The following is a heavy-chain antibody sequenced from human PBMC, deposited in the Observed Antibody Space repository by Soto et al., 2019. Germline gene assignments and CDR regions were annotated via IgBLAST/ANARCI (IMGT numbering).Heavy chain of an antibody. CDR1: GGTFSSYA. CDR3: ARPKHSSGWYAGGFDY. V-gene: IGHV1-69*13. CDR2: IIPIFGTA. J-gene: IGHJ4*02. D-gene: IGHD6-19*01. Sequence: SVKVSCKASGGTFSSYAISWVRQAPGQGLEWMGGIIPIFGTANYAQKFQGRVTIAADESTSTAYMELSSLRSEDTAVYYCARPKHSSGWYAGGFDYWGQGTLVTVSS.